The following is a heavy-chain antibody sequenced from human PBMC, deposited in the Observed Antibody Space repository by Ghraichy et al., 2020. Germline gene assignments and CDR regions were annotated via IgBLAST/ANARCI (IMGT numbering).Heavy chain of an antibody. CDR2: SNPSGST. CDR1: GGSFGNKY. V-gene: IGHV4-34*01. Sequence: SETLSLTCAVYGGSFGNKYWTWIRQSPGKGLEWIGESNPSGSTNYNPSLRSRVTISVDSSKNQFSLKLNSVTAADTAVYYCARVPIVSAGVCVLGRPRGGECYYGIDAWGQGTPVTVSS. J-gene: IGHJ6*02. D-gene: IGHD6-13*01. CDR3: ARVPIVSAGVCVLGRPRGGECYYGIDA.